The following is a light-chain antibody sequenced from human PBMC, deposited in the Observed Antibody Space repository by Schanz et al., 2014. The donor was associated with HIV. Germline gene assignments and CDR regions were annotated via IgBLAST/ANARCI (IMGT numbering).Light chain of an antibody. V-gene: IGLV2-14*03. Sequence: QSALTQPASVSGSPGQSITISCTGTSSDVRGYNYVSWYQQHPGKAPKLMLYDVSNRPSGVSNRFSGSKSANTASLTISGLQAEDEADYHCSSFTSSNTWVFGGGTKLTVL. CDR1: SSDVRGYNY. J-gene: IGLJ3*02. CDR2: DVS. CDR3: SSFTSSNTWV.